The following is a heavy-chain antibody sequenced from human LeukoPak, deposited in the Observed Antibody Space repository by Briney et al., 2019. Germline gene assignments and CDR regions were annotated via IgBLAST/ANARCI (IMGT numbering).Heavy chain of an antibody. CDR1: GGSISPYY. D-gene: IGHD1-14*01. CDR3: ARGGNYYYHGMDV. CDR2: DSHSGST. J-gene: IGHJ6*02. V-gene: IGHV4-59*01. Sequence: SETLSLTCTVSGGSISPYYWSWIRQPPGKGLEWIGYDSHSGSTNYNLSLGSRVTISVDTSKNQFSLKLTSVTAADTAVYFCARGGNYYYHGMDVWGQGTTVTVSS.